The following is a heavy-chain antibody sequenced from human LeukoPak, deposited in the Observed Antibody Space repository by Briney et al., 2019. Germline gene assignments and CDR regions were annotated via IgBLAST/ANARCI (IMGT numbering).Heavy chain of an antibody. V-gene: IGHV1-24*01. CDR3: ATFKGSGSYYNVPYTDY. J-gene: IGHJ4*02. CDR2: FDPEDGET. D-gene: IGHD3-10*01. Sequence: ASVKVSCKXSRYTLTELSMHWVRQAPGKGLEWMGSFDPEDGETIYSQKFQGRVTMTEDTSTDTAYMELSSLRSEDTAVYYCATFKGSGSYYNVPYTDYWGQGTLVTVSS. CDR1: RYTLTELS.